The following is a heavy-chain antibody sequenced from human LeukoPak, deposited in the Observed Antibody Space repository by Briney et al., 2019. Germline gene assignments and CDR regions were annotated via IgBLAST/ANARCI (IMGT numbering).Heavy chain of an antibody. CDR3: ARLIVGATRYMDV. CDR2: ISSSGSTI. J-gene: IGHJ6*03. CDR1: GFTFSDYY. Sequence: AGGSLRLSCAASGFTFSDYYMSWIRQAPGKGLEWVSYISSSGSTIYYADSVKGRFTISRDNAKNSLYLQMNSLRAEDTAMYYCARLIVGATRYMDVWGKGTTVTVSS. V-gene: IGHV3-11*01. D-gene: IGHD1-26*01.